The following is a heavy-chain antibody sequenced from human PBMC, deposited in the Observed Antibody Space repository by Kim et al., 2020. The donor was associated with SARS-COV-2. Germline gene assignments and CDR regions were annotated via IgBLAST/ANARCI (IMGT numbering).Heavy chain of an antibody. D-gene: IGHD1-1*01. CDR2: IYYSGST. V-gene: IGHV4-39*01. CDR3: ARHTPGYNIDY. J-gene: IGHJ4*02. Sequence: SETLSLTCTVSGGSISSSSYYWGWIRQPPGKGLEWIGSIYYSGSTYYNPSLKSRVTISVDTSKNQFSLKLSSVTAADTAGYYCARHTPGYNIDYWGQGTLVTVSS. CDR1: GGSISSSSYY.